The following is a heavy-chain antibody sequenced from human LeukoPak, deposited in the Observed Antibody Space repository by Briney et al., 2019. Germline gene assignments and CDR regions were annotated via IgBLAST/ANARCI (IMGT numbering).Heavy chain of an antibody. CDR2: ILPIFGTA. V-gene: IGHV1-69*01. CDR3: AREGDCSGGSCPYWYFDL. D-gene: IGHD2-15*01. J-gene: IGHJ2*01. Sequence: ASVNVSCKVSGGTFSSYAISWVRQAPGQGLEWMGGILPIFGTANYAQKFQGRVTITADESTSTAYMELSSLRSEDTAVYYCAREGDCSGGSCPYWYFDLWGRGTLVTVSS. CDR1: GGTFSSYA.